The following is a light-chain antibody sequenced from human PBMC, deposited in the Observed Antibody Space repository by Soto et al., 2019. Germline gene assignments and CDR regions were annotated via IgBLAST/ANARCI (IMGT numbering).Light chain of an antibody. CDR3: SSYTSSSHYV. V-gene: IGLV2-14*01. Sequence: QSALTQPASVSGSPGQSITISCTGTSXXVGGYNYVSWYQQHPGKAPKLMIYEVSNRPSGVSNRFSGSKSGNTASLTISGLQAEDEADYYCSSYTSSSHYVFGTGTKLTVL. CDR1: SXXVGGYNY. J-gene: IGLJ1*01. CDR2: EVS.